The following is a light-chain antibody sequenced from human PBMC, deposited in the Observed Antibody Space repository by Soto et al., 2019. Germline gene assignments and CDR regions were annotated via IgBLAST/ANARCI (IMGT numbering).Light chain of an antibody. CDR2: GVS. J-gene: IGKJ1*01. CDR1: QNVRSN. CDR3: QEYNNWPPMT. Sequence: MTQSPATLSLSPGEGATLSCRASQNVRSNLAWYQQKPGQAPSLLIYGVSTRAAGIPARFSGSGSETEFSLTISSLQSEDFAVYYCQEYNNWPPMTFGQGTRVEI. V-gene: IGKV3-15*01.